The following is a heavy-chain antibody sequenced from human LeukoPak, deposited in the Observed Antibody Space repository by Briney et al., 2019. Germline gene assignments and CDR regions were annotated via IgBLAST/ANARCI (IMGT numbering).Heavy chain of an antibody. CDR3: ARAFSSWDAFDI. V-gene: IGHV3-48*03. CDR2: ISSSGTTI. J-gene: IGHJ3*02. D-gene: IGHD6-19*01. CDR1: GFTFSSYE. Sequence: GGSLRLSCAASGFTFSSYEMNWVRQAPGKGLDWVSYISSSGTTIYYADSVKGRFTISRDNAKNSLYLQMNSLRAEDTAVYHCARAFSSWDAFDIWGQGTMVTVSS.